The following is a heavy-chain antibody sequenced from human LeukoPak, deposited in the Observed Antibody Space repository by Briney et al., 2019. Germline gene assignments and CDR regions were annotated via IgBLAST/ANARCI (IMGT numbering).Heavy chain of an antibody. J-gene: IGHJ4*02. D-gene: IGHD4-17*01. V-gene: IGHV3-7*01. CDR3: ARLFGGVTTFDY. CDR1: GFTFSSYW. Sequence: PGGSLRLSCAASGFTFSSYWMSWVRQGPGKGLEWVASIQPDGGVGRYVDSVKGRFTISRDNAKSSVFLQMNSLRAEDTAVYYCARLFGGVTTFDYWGQGALVTVSS. CDR2: IQPDGGVG.